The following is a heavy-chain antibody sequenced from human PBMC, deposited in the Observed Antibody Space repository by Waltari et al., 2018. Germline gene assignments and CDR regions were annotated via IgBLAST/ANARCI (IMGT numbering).Heavy chain of an antibody. CDR3: LVVAATPGWFDP. Sequence: QVQLVQSGAEVKKPGSSVKVSCKASGGTFSSYAISWVRQAPGQGLEWMGGIIPILGIANYAQKFQGRVTITADESTSTAYMELSSLRSEDTAVYYCLVVAATPGWFDPWGQGTLVTVSS. J-gene: IGHJ5*02. CDR1: GGTFSSYA. D-gene: IGHD2-15*01. CDR2: IIPILGIA. V-gene: IGHV1-69*04.